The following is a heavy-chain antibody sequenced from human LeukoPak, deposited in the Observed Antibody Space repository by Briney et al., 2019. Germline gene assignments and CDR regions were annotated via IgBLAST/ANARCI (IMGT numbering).Heavy chain of an antibody. V-gene: IGHV3-23*01. Sequence: GGSLRLSCAASGFTFSSSAMTWVRQAPGKGLEWVSAISDNGYDTFYADSVKGRFTISRDNSKNAVYLQMNSLRAEDTAIYYCARGSRITMIMGYEDYWGQGTPVTVSS. D-gene: IGHD3-22*01. CDR3: ARGSRITMIMGYEDY. CDR1: GFTFSSSA. J-gene: IGHJ4*02. CDR2: ISDNGYDT.